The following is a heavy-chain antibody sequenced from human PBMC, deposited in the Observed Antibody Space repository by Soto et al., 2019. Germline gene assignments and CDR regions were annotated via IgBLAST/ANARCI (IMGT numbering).Heavy chain of an antibody. CDR3: ARGYGDPFDY. Sequence: QVQLQQRGAGLLKPSETLSLTCAVYGGSFSGYYWSWIRQPPGKGLEWIGEINHSGSTNYNPSLKSRVTISVDTSKNQFSLKLSSVTAADTAVYYCARGYGDPFDYWGQGTLVTVSS. D-gene: IGHD4-17*01. V-gene: IGHV4-34*01. CDR1: GGSFSGYY. CDR2: INHSGST. J-gene: IGHJ4*02.